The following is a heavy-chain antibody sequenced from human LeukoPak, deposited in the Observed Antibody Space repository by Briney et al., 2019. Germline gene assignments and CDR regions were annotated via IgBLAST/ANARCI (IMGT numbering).Heavy chain of an antibody. J-gene: IGHJ5*02. CDR2: INHSGST. CDR1: GGSFSGYY. CDR3: ARYCSGGSCNGTNWFDP. D-gene: IGHD2-15*01. V-gene: IGHV4-34*01. Sequence: SETLSLTCAVYGGSFSGYYWSWIRQPPGKGLEWIGEINHSGSTNYNPSLKSRVTISVDTSKNQFSLKLSSVTAADTAVYYCARYCSGGSCNGTNWFDPWGQGTLVTVSS.